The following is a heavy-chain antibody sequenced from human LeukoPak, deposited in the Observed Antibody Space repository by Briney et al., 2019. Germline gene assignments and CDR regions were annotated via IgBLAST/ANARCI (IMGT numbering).Heavy chain of an antibody. J-gene: IGHJ4*02. CDR3: ARESYDSSGYYPFDY. V-gene: IGHV1-18*01. D-gene: IGHD3-22*01. CDR1: GYTFTSYG. CDR2: ISAYNGNT. Sequence: ASVKVSCKASGYTFTSYGISWVRQAPGRGLEWMGWISAYNGNTNYAQKLQGRVTMTPDTSTSTAYMELRSLRSDDTAVYYCARESYDSSGYYPFDYWGQGTLVTVSS.